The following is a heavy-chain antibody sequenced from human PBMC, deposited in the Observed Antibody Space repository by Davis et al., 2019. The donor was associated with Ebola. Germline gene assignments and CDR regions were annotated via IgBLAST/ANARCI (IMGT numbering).Heavy chain of an antibody. CDR2: IYYSGST. CDR1: GGSISSYY. J-gene: IGHJ4*02. CDR3: AASLAPHFDY. Sequence: MPSETLSLTCTVSGGSISSYYWSWIRQPPGKGLEWIGYIYYSGSTNYNPSLKSRVTISVDTSKNQFSLKLSSVTAADTAVYYCAASLAPHFDYWGQGTLVTVSS. V-gene: IGHV4-59*08.